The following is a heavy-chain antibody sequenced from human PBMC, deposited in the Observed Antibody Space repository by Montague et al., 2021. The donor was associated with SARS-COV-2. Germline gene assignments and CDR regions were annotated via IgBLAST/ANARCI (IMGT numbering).Heavy chain of an antibody. Sequence: SLRLSCAASGFTFSDYYMSWIRQAPGKGLEWVSYISSSSSYTNYADSVKGRFTISRDNSKNTLYLQMNSLRAEDTAVYYCARGLGAVAGGYYYYYGMDVWGQGTTVTVSS. CDR2: ISSSSSYT. V-gene: IGHV3-11*06. J-gene: IGHJ6*02. CDR3: ARGLGAVAGGYYYYYGMDV. CDR1: GFTFSDYY. D-gene: IGHD6-19*01.